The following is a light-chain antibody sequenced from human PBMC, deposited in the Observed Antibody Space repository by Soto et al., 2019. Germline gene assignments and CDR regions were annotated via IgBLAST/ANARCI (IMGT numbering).Light chain of an antibody. CDR1: SSDVGAYDY. J-gene: IGLJ1*01. CDR3: SSYTSSSTRV. CDR2: EVS. Sequence: QSVLTQPASVSGSPGQSITISCTGTSSDVGAYDYVSWYQQHPDKAPKLMIYEVSKRPSGVSNRFSGSKSVNTATLTISGLQADDEADYYCSSYTSSSTRVFGTGTKVTVL. V-gene: IGLV2-14*03.